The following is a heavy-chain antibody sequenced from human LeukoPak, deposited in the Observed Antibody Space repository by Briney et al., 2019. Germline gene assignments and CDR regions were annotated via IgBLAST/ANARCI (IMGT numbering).Heavy chain of an antibody. Sequence: GESLQISCKGSGSSFATYWIGWVRQLPGKGLEWMGIFYPGDSDVRYSPSFQGQVTISVDKSINTAYLQWSSLKASDTAIFYCARHQDGYTYGYDYWGQGTLVTVSS. V-gene: IGHV5-51*01. CDR3: ARHQDGYTYGYDY. D-gene: IGHD5-18*01. CDR1: GSSFATYW. CDR2: FYPGDSDV. J-gene: IGHJ4*02.